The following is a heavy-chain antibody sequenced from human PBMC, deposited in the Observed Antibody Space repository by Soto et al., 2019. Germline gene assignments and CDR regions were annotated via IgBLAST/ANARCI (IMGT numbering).Heavy chain of an antibody. J-gene: IGHJ6*02. CDR2: IDPSDSYI. Sequence: GESLKISCKASGYRFTSYWLSRGRQIPGTGLEWMGRIDPSDSYIDYSPSFQGQVTIAVDKSPTTAYLQWSSVKASDTAIYYCARRDQVKPSHGLDVWGQGTTVTSP. CDR3: ARRDQVKPSHGLDV. V-gene: IGHV5-10-1*04. CDR1: GYRFTSYW. D-gene: IGHD2-2*01.